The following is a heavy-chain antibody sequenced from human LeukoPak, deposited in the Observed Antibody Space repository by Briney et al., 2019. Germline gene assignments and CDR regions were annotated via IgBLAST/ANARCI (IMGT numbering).Heavy chain of an antibody. D-gene: IGHD2-2*01. V-gene: IGHV4-61*01. J-gene: IGHJ5*02. CDR3: ARVVVVPAGRWFDP. CDR1: GGSVSSGSYY. Sequence: SETLSLTCTASGGSVSSGSYYWSWIRQPPGKGLEWIAYISYSGSTNYNPSLKSRVTISVDTSKNQFSLKLSSVTAADTAVYYCARVVVVPAGRWFDPWGQGTLVTVSS. CDR2: ISYSGST.